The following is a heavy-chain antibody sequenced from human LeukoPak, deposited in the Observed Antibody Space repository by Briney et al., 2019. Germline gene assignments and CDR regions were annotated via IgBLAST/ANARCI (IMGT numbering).Heavy chain of an antibody. V-gene: IGHV1-18*01. CDR2: ISAYNGNT. D-gene: IGHD3-22*01. CDR3: ARTLGGGHYYDSSGYKNWFDP. Sequence: GASVKVSCKASGYTFTSYGISWVRQAPGQGLEWMGWISAYNGNTNYARKLQGRVTMTTDTSTSPAYMELRSLSSDEPAVYYFARTLGGGHYYDSSGYKNWFDPWGQGTLVTVSS. CDR1: GYTFTSYG. J-gene: IGHJ5*02.